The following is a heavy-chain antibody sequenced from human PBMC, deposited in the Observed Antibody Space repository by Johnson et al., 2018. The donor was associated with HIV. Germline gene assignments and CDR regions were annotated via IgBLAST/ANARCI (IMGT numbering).Heavy chain of an antibody. CDR1: EFTFSRFA. J-gene: IGHJ3*02. Sequence: HVQLVESGGGVVRPGRSLRLSCAACEFTFSRFAMHWVRQAPGKGLEWVAVISYDGNNKYYTDSVKGRFTISRDNSKNTLYLQMNSLRAEDTAVYYCAKGCRWLLERTYAFDIWGHGTMVTVSS. D-gene: IGHD3-22*01. CDR2: ISYDGNNK. CDR3: AKGCRWLLERTYAFDI. V-gene: IGHV3-30-3*01.